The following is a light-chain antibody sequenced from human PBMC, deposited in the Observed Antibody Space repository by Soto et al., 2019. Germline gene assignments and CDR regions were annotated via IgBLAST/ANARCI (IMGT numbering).Light chain of an antibody. J-gene: IGKJ1*01. CDR1: RSVSTS. CDR2: DAS. CDR3: QVLVVWPS. Sequence: IVLTQSPVTLAVSPGESAVLSCRASRSVSTSLAWYQHKPGQAPRLFIYDASKRAPGIPARFTGSGSGTDFTLTISSLEPEDIAIYYCQVLVVWPSFGQGTKV. V-gene: IGKV3-11*01.